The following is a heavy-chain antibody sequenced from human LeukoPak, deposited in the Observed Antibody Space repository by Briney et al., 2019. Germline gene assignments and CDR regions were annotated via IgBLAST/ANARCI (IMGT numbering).Heavy chain of an antibody. Sequence: ASVKVSCKASGYTFTGYYMHWVRQAPGQGLEWMGWINPNSGGTNYAQKFQGRVTMTRDTSISTAYMELSRLRSDDTAVYYCARDGDSSSWYGAFDIWGQGTMVTVSS. CDR1: GYTFTGYY. D-gene: IGHD6-13*01. J-gene: IGHJ3*02. CDR2: INPNSGGT. CDR3: ARDGDSSSWYGAFDI. V-gene: IGHV1-2*02.